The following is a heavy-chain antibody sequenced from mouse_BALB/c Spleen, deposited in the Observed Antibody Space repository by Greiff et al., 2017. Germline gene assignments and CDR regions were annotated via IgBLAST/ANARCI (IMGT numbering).Heavy chain of an antibody. J-gene: IGHJ2*01. V-gene: IGHV1-63*02. CDR2: IYPGGGYT. CDR3: ARSHYYGSSYRVYFDY. CDR1: GYTFTNYW. D-gene: IGHD1-1*01. Sequence: QVQLQQSGAELVRPGTSVKISCKASGYTFTNYWLGWVKQRPGHGLEWIGDIYPGGGYTNYNEKFKGKATLTADTSSSTAYMQLSSLTSEDSAVYFCARSHYYGSSYRVYFDYWGQGTTLTVSS.